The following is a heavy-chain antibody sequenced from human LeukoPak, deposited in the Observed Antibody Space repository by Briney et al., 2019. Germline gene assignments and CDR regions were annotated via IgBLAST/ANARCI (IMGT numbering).Heavy chain of an antibody. J-gene: IGHJ4*02. CDR3: AKDAGSGWNRVFDY. D-gene: IGHD6-19*01. Sequence: GGSLRLSCAASGFTFSDYYMSWIRQAPGKGLEWVSIISGIGGTTYYADSVKGRFTISRDNSKNILYLQMNSLRAEDTAVYYCAKDAGSGWNRVFDYWGQGTLVTVSS. CDR1: GFTFSDYY. V-gene: IGHV3-23*01. CDR2: ISGIGGTT.